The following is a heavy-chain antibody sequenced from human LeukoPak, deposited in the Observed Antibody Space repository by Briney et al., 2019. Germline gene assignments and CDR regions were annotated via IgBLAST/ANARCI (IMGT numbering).Heavy chain of an antibody. CDR2: INHSGST. J-gene: IGHJ5*02. V-gene: IGHV4-61*10. CDR1: GGSISSGNYY. D-gene: IGHD1-26*01. Sequence: SETLSLTCSVSGGSISSGNYYWTWIRQPAGKGLEWIGEINHSGSTNYNPSLKSRVTISVDTSKNQFSLRLNSVTAADTAVYFCARLRLSGGSFSVGRFDPWGQGIQVTVSS. CDR3: ARLRLSGGSFSVGRFDP.